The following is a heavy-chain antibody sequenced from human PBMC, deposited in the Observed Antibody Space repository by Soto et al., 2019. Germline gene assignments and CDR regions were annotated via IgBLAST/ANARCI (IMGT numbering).Heavy chain of an antibody. CDR1: GGSISSTNW. CDR2: IFHSGTT. J-gene: IGHJ5*02. Sequence: QLQLQESGPGLVKPSGTLSLTCDVSGGSISSTNWWNWVRQPPGKGLEWIGEIFHSGTTIYNPSLKSRVTISVDKSKNQFSLNLSSVTAADTAVYYCARGRRSITCVRGGWFDPWGHGILVTVSS. V-gene: IGHV4-4*02. D-gene: IGHD6-6*01. CDR3: ARGRRSITCVRGGWFDP.